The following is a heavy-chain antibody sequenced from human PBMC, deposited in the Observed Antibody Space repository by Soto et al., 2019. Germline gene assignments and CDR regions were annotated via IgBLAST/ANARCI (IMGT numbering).Heavy chain of an antibody. CDR2: VSGSGSTT. Sequence: EVQLLESGGGLVQPGGSLRLSCAASGFTFSSYAISWVRQAPGKGLGWVSAVSGSGSTTYYADSVKGRFTISRDNSKNTLYLQMNSLRAEDTAVYYCAKSDGGFDYWGQGTLVTVSS. CDR1: GFTFSSYA. J-gene: IGHJ4*02. CDR3: AKSDGGFDY. V-gene: IGHV3-23*01. D-gene: IGHD2-21*02.